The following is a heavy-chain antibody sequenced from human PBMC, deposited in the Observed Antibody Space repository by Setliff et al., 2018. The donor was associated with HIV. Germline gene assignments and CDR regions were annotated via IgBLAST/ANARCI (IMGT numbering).Heavy chain of an antibody. CDR2: IISIFDKA. CDR1: GYTFNTYA. Sequence: GASVKVSCKASGYTFNTYAINWVRQAPGQGLEWMGGIISIFDKANYAQKFHGRLTITADDSTRTVYMELNSLGSGDTAVYYCARGGVRGYSYGEAFDIWGQGTLVTVSS. V-gene: IGHV1-69*13. CDR3: ARGGVRGYSYGEAFDI. D-gene: IGHD5-18*01. J-gene: IGHJ3*02.